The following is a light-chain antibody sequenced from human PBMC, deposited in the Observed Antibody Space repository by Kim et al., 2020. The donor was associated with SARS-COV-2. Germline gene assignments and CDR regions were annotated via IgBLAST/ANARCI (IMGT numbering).Light chain of an antibody. J-gene: IGLJ1*01. CDR2: YDS. Sequence: APGKTARITCGGNNIGSKSVHWYQQKPGQAPVLVIYYDSDRPSGIPERFSGSNSGNTATLTISRVEAGDEADYYCQVWDSSSDLSYVFGTGNKVTVL. V-gene: IGLV3-21*04. CDR1: NIGSKS. CDR3: QVWDSSSDLSYV.